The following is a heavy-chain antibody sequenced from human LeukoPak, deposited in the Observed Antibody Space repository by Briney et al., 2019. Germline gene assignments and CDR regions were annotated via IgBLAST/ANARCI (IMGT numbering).Heavy chain of an antibody. D-gene: IGHD2-2*01. V-gene: IGHV3-30*02. CDR3: AKDRIVVVPAAISGFDP. CDR2: IRYDGSNK. CDR1: GFTFSSYG. Sequence: GGSLRLSCAASGFTFSSYGMHWVRQAPGKGLEWVAFIRYDGSNKYYADSVKGRFTISRDNSKNTLYLQMNSLRAEDTAVYYCAKDRIVVVPAAISGFDPWGQGTLVTVSS. J-gene: IGHJ5*02.